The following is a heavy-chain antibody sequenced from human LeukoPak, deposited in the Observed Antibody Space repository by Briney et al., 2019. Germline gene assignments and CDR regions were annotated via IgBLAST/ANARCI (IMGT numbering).Heavy chain of an antibody. D-gene: IGHD7-27*01. J-gene: IGHJ4*02. CDR1: GGSISSYY. Sequence: SETLSLTCTVSGGSISSYYWSWIRQPPGKGLEWIGYIYYGGSTNYSPSLKSRVTISVDTSKNQFSLKLSSVTAADTAVYYCARETGDRRYFDCWGQGTLVTVSS. V-gene: IGHV4-59*01. CDR3: ARETGDRRYFDC. CDR2: IYYGGST.